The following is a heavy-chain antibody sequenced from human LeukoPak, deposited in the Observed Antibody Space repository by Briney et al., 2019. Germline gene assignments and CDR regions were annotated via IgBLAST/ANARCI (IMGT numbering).Heavy chain of an antibody. CDR2: ISYDGSNK. CDR1: GFTFSSYG. J-gene: IGHJ4*02. V-gene: IGHV3-30*03. D-gene: IGHD2/OR15-2a*01. CDR3: ARDNNTSSYYFDY. Sequence: GGSLRLSCAASGFTFSSYGMHWVRQAPGKGLEWVAVISYDGSNKYYADSVKGRFTISRDNSKNTLYLQMNSLRAEDTAVYYCARDNNTSSYYFDYWGQGTLVTVSS.